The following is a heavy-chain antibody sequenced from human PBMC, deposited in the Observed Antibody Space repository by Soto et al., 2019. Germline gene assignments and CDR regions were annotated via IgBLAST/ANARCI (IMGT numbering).Heavy chain of an antibody. D-gene: IGHD6-19*01. Sequence: GGSLRLSCAASGFTFRIYAMNWVRQAPGKGLEWVSAISGSGDNTYYADSVNGRFTISRDNLKNTLYLQMNSLSPEDTAIYYCAKDTNGWSRTFDPWGQGTLVTVSS. CDR1: GFTFRIYA. CDR2: ISGSGDNT. CDR3: AKDTNGWSRTFDP. V-gene: IGHV3-23*01. J-gene: IGHJ5*02.